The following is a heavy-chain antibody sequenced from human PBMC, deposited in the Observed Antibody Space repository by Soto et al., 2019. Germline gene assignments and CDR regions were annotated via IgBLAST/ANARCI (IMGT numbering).Heavy chain of an antibody. D-gene: IGHD3-10*01. CDR2: ISSNGGST. Sequence: GGSLRLSCSASGFTFSSYAMHWVRQAPGKGLEYVSAISSNGGSTYYADSVKGRFTISRDNSKNTLYLQMSSLRAEDTAVYYWVKDTVGVTMVRGVNPLDSDVWGQGTTVTSP. J-gene: IGHJ6*02. CDR1: GFTFSSYA. V-gene: IGHV3-64D*08. CDR3: VKDTVGVTMVRGVNPLDSDV.